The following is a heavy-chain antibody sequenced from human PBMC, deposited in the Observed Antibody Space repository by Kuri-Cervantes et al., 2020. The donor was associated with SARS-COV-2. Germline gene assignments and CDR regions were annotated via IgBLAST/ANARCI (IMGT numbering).Heavy chain of an antibody. J-gene: IGHJ4*02. CDR1: GFTFSSYA. CDR2: IKGGSGTT. V-gene: IGHV3-23*01. CDR3: ARDLGVAPDF. D-gene: IGHD3-16*01. Sequence: GESLKSSCAASGFTFSSYAMSWVRQAPGKGLEWVSCIKGGSGTTYYAASVKGRFSVSRDNAKNTLYLLMSSLRVEDTAMYYCARDLGVAPDFWGQGTQVTVSS.